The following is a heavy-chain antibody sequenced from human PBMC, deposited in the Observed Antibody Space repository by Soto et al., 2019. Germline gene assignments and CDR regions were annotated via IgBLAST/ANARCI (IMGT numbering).Heavy chain of an antibody. CDR3: AREASIAAAGHGYWFDY. CDR1: GYTFSSYG. CDR2: ISADNGNT. D-gene: IGHD6-13*01. J-gene: IGHJ4*02. Sequence: ASVKVSCKASGYTFSSYGITWVRQAPGQGLEWMGWISADNGNTKYAQKLQGRLTMTTDTSTRTAYMELRSLRSDDTAVYYCAREASIAAAGHGYWFDYWGQGTLVTVSS. V-gene: IGHV1-18*01.